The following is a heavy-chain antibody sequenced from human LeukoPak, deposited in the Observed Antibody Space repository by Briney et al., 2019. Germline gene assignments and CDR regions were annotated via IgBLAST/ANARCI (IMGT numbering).Heavy chain of an antibody. CDR1: GGSISSSSYY. V-gene: IGHV4-39*01. J-gene: IGHJ4*02. CDR2: IYYSGST. D-gene: IGHD4-17*01. Sequence: SETLSLTCTVSGGSISSSSYYWGWIRQPPGRGLEWIGSIYYSGSTYYNPSLKSRVTISVDTSKNQFSLKLSSVTAADTAVYYCARHVDYGDYDRDFDYWGQGTLVTVSS. CDR3: ARHVDYGDYDRDFDY.